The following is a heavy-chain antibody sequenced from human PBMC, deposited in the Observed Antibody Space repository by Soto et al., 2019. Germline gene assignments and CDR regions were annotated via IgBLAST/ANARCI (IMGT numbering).Heavy chain of an antibody. CDR1: GFTFDDYA. Sequence: EVQLVESGGGLVQPGRSLRLSCAASGFTFDDYAVHWVRQAPGKGLEWVSGISWNSGSIGYADSVKGRFTISRDNAKNSLYLQMNSLRAEDTALYYCAKDVGCTNGVCYTFDYWGQGTLVTVSS. CDR2: ISWNSGSI. V-gene: IGHV3-9*01. J-gene: IGHJ4*02. CDR3: AKDVGCTNGVCYTFDY. D-gene: IGHD2-8*01.